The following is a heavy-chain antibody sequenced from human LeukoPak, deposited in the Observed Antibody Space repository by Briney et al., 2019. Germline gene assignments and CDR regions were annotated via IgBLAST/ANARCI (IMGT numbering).Heavy chain of an antibody. Sequence: GGSLRLSCAASGFTFSDYYMSWIRQAPGKGLEWVSYISSSGSTIYYADSVKGRFTISRDNAKNSLYLQMNSLRAEDTAVYYCAINSGSSSPSCMDVWGKGTTVTVSS. V-gene: IGHV3-11*01. CDR3: AINSGSSSPSCMDV. CDR2: ISSSGSTI. J-gene: IGHJ6*03. D-gene: IGHD1-26*01. CDR1: GFTFSDYY.